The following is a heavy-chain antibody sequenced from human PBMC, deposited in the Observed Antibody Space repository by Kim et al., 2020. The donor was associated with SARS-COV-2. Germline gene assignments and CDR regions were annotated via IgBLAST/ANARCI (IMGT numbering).Heavy chain of an antibody. J-gene: IGHJ3*02. CDR3: ARSAAGAYCGGDCLNAAFDI. CDR1: GFTFSSYA. D-gene: IGHD2-21*02. V-gene: IGHV3-30*04. Sequence: GGSLRLSCAASGFTFSSYAMHWVRQAPGKGLEWVAVISYDGSNKYYADSVKGRLTISRDNSKNTLYLQMNSLRAEETAVSYCARSAAGAYCGGDCLNAAFDIWGPGTMVTVSS. CDR2: ISYDGSNK.